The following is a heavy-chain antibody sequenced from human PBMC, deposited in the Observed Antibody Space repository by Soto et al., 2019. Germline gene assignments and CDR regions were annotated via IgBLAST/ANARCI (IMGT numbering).Heavy chain of an antibody. CDR3: ARDPTYYDYVWGSYSGYFDY. CDR1: GGTFSSYA. Sequence: QVQLVQSGAEVKKPGSSVKVSCKVSGGTFSSYAISWVRQAPGQGLEWSGGIIPIFGTANYAQKFQGRVTITADESTSTAYMELSSLRSEDTAVYYCARDPTYYDYVWGSYSGYFDYWGHGTLVTVSS. D-gene: IGHD3-16*01. V-gene: IGHV1-69*12. CDR2: IIPIFGTA. J-gene: IGHJ4*01.